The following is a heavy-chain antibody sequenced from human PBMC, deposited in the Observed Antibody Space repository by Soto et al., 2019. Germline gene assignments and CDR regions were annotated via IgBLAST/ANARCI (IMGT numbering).Heavy chain of an antibody. CDR3: AVWYYDSSGYYGGQFDI. V-gene: IGHV3-53*01. CDR1: GFTVSSNY. CDR2: IYSGGST. J-gene: IGHJ3*02. D-gene: IGHD3-22*01. Sequence: RGSLRLCCAASGFTVSSNYMSWVRQAPGKGLEWVSVIYSGGSTYYADSVKGRFTISRDNSKNTLYLQMNSLRAEDTAVYYCAVWYYDSSGYYGGQFDIWGQGTMATVSS.